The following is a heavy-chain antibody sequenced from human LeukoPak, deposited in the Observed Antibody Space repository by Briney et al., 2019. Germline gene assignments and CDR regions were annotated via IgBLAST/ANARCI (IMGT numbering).Heavy chain of an antibody. J-gene: IGHJ5*02. CDR3: ARGGRRYCTNGVCYRNWFDP. Sequence: SETLSLTCAVYGGSFSGYYWSWIRQPPGKGLEWIGEINHSGSTNYNPSLKSRVTISVDTSKNQFSLKLSSVTAADTAVYYCARGGRRYCTNGVCYRNWFDPWGQGTLVTVSS. CDR2: INHSGST. D-gene: IGHD2-8*01. CDR1: GGSFSGYY. V-gene: IGHV4-34*01.